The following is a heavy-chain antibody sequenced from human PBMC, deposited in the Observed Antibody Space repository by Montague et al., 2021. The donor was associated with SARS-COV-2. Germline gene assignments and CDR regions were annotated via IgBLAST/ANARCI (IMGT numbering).Heavy chain of an antibody. CDR2: INHSGST. CDR1: GGSFSGYY. V-gene: IGHV4-34*01. CDR3: ARGYDYVWGSYRYLHWFDP. D-gene: IGHD3-16*02. Sequence: SETLSLTCAVYGGSFSGYYWSWIRQPPGKGLEWIGEINHSGSTNYNPSLKSRVTISVDTSKNQFSLKRSSVTAADTAVYYCARGYDYVWGSYRYLHWFDPWGQGTLVTVSS. J-gene: IGHJ5*02.